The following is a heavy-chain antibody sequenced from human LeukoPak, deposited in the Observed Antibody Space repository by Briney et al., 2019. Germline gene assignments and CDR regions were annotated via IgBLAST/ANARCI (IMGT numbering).Heavy chain of an antibody. D-gene: IGHD6-13*01. CDR1: GFTFSSYA. V-gene: IGHV3-30-3*01. CDR2: ISYDGSNK. J-gene: IGHJ4*02. Sequence: GGSLRLSCAASGFTFSSYAMHWVRQAPGKGLEWVAVISYDGSNKYYADSVKGRFTISRDNSKNTLYLQMNSLRAEDTAVYYCARSLMCSSWQQIDYWGQGTLVTVSS. CDR3: ARSLMCSSWQQIDY.